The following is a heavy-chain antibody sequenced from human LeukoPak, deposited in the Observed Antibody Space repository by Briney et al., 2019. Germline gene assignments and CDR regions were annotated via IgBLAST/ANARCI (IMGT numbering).Heavy chain of an antibody. D-gene: IGHD3-3*01. CDR3: ARYSGRYYDFWSGYFDY. V-gene: IGHV1-69*02. Sequence: SVKVSCKASRGTFSSYTISWVRQAPGQGLEWMGRIIPILGIANYAQKFQGRVTITADKSTSTAYMELSSLRSEDTAVYYCARYSGRYYDFWSGYFDYWGQGTLVTVSS. J-gene: IGHJ4*02. CDR1: RGTFSSYT. CDR2: IIPILGIA.